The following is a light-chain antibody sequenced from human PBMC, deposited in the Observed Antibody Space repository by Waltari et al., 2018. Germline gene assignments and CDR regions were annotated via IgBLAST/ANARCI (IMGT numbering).Light chain of an antibody. CDR3: QNHERLPAT. CDR1: QSVGKY. Sequence: EVVLTQSPGTLSLSPGERATLSCRASQSVGKYIVWYQQRPGHAPRLLIYAASTRATGIPDRFSGSGSGTDFSLTISRLEPEDFAVYYCQNHERLPATFGQGTKVEI. CDR2: AAS. J-gene: IGKJ1*01. V-gene: IGKV3-20*01.